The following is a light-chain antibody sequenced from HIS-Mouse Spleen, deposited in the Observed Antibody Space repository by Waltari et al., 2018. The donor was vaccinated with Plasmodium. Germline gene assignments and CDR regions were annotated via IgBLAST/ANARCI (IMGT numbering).Light chain of an antibody. Sequence: QSALTQPASVSGSPGQSITISCTGPSSDVGGYTYVSWYQQHPGKAPNLMIYDLSNRPSGVSNRFSGSKSGNTASLTISGLQAEDEADYYCSSYTSSSTLVFGGGTKLTVL. CDR3: SSYTSSSTLV. CDR2: DLS. J-gene: IGLJ2*01. V-gene: IGLV2-14*03. CDR1: SSDVGGYTY.